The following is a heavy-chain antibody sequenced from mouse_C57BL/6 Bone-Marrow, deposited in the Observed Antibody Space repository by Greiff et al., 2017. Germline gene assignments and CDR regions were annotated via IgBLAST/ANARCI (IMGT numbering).Heavy chain of an antibody. CDR3: VRLDGYSAMDY. J-gene: IGHJ4*01. CDR2: IRSKSNNYAT. V-gene: IGHV10-1*01. CDR1: GFSFNTYA. D-gene: IGHD2-3*01. Sequence: EVQRVESGGGLVQPKGSLKLSCAASGFSFNTYAMNWVRQAPGKGLEWVARIRSKSNNYATYYADSVKDRFTISRDDSESMLYLQMNNLKTEDTAMYYCVRLDGYSAMDYWGQGTSVTVSS.